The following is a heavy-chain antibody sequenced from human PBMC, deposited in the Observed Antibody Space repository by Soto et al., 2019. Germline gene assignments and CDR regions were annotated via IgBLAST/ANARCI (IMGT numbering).Heavy chain of an antibody. CDR2: GSYSGTT. D-gene: IGHD4-17*01. J-gene: IGHJ4*01. CDR3: AGGATVTQYYY. V-gene: IGHV4-61*01. Sequence: QVQLQESGPGLLKPADTLSLTCTVSGVSVSSGSFYCAWIRQPTGKGLEWIGFGSYSGTTNYKPSLKSRVTISVATSRSQISLKVSSLTAADTAGYYCAGGATVTQYYYWCHGTLVTVSS. CDR1: GVSVSSGSFY.